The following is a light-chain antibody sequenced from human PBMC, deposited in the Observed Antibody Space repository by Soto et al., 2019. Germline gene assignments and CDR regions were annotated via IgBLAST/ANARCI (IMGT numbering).Light chain of an antibody. CDR2: SNN. CDR3: AAWDDCLTVNVV. CDR1: ISNIGSNT. Sequence: QSVLTQPPSASGTPGQRVTISCSGSISNIGSNTVNWYQQLPGTAPKLRIYSNNQRPSGVPDRFSGSKTGTSASPAISGLQSADEADYYCAAWDDCLTVNVVFGGGTQVIVL. V-gene: IGLV1-44*01. J-gene: IGLJ2*01.